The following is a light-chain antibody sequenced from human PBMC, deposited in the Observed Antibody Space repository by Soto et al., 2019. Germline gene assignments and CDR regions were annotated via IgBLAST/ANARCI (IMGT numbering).Light chain of an antibody. V-gene: IGKV1-39*01. CDR3: QQSYTTPPT. Sequence: DIQMTQSPTSLSASVGDRVTITCRASQYISTYLNWYQQRPGKAPSLLIHTASSLERGVTSRFSGSGSGTDFTLTISSLQPEDFASYYCQQSYTTPPTFGLGTKLEIK. J-gene: IGKJ2*01. CDR1: QYISTY. CDR2: TAS.